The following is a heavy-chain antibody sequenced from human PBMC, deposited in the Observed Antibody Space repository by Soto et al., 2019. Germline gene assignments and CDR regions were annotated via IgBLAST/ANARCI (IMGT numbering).Heavy chain of an antibody. V-gene: IGHV3-30-3*01. CDR1: GFTFSSYA. Sequence: PGGSLRLSCAASGFTFSSYAMHWVRQAPGKGLEWVAVISYDGSNKYYADSVKGRFTISRDNSKNTLYLQMNSLRAEDTAVYYCARFDSSVYGMDVWGQGTTVTVS. CDR3: ARFDSSVYGMDV. D-gene: IGHD3-22*01. J-gene: IGHJ6*02. CDR2: ISYDGSNK.